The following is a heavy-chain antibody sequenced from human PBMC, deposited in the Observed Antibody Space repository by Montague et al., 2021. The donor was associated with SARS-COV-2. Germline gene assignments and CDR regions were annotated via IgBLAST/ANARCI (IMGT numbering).Heavy chain of an antibody. CDR1: GGSFSDYH. J-gene: IGHJ4*02. CDR3: ASGAPGY. CDR2: INHGGST. V-gene: IGHV4-34*01. D-gene: IGHD1-1*01. Sequence: SETLSLTCAVYGGSFSDYHWTWIRQSPGEWLEWIGQINHGGSTKSNPSLKSRVTISIDTSKKQFSLKLTSVTAADTAVYYCASGAPGYWGQGTLVTVSS.